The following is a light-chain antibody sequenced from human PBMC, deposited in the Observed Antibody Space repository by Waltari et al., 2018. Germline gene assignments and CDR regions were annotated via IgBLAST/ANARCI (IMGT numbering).Light chain of an antibody. CDR3: MQATHWPLT. V-gene: IGKV2-30*02. Sequence: DVVMSQSPLSLPVTLGKPPSISCRSSQSLVHSDGNNYLNWFQQRPGQSPRRLIYKVSRRDAGDPDRFSGSGSGSDFTLNINRVEAEDVGVYYCMQATHWPLTFGQGTKVEIK. CDR2: KVS. CDR1: QSLVHSDGNNY. J-gene: IGKJ1*01.